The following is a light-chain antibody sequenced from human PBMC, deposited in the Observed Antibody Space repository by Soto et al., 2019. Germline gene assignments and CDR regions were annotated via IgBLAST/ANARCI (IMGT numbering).Light chain of an antibody. V-gene: IGKV3-11*01. CDR2: DAS. J-gene: IGKJ4*01. CDR1: QNINTY. CDR3: QQRDNWPPGAT. Sequence: EIVLTQSPATLSLSPGERATLSCRASQNINTYLAWYQQKPGQAPRRLIYDASKRATGIPARFSGSGSGTVLTLTISSLEPEDFAVFYCQQRDNWPPGATFGGGTKVEIK.